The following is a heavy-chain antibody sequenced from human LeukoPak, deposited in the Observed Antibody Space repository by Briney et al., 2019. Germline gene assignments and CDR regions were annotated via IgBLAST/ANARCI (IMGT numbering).Heavy chain of an antibody. CDR3: ARIGDNYGAASDY. Sequence: GGSLRLSRAASGFTFSTYEMNWVRQAPGKGLEWVSYSSSTGTTIYYADSVKGRFTISRDNAKNSLYLKMHSLRAEDTAVYYCARIGDNYGAASDYWGQGTLVTVSS. D-gene: IGHD4/OR15-4a*01. CDR1: GFTFSTYE. CDR2: SSSTGTTI. V-gene: IGHV3-48*03. J-gene: IGHJ4*02.